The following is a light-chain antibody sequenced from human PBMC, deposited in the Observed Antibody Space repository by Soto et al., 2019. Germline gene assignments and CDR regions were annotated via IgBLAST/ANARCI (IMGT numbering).Light chain of an antibody. V-gene: IGKV3-20*01. J-gene: IGKJ4*01. CDR2: GAS. CDR1: QSVSSSY. CDR3: QPYGSSPLT. Sequence: EIVLTQSPGTLSLSPGERATLSCRASQSVSSSYLDWYQQKPGQAPRLLIYGASSRATGIPDRFSASGSGTDFTLTISRLEPEDFAVYYCQPYGSSPLTFGGGTKVEIK.